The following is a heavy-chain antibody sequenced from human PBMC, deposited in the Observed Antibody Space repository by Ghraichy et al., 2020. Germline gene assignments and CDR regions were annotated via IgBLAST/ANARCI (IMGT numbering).Heavy chain of an antibody. Sequence: LSLTCAASGFTFSSYSMNWVRQAPGKGLEWVSSISSSSSYIYYADSVKGRFTISRDNAKNSLYLQMNSLRAEDTAVYYCARDGSSSGWTYWGQGTLVTVSS. V-gene: IGHV3-21*01. D-gene: IGHD6-19*01. CDR2: ISSSSSYI. CDR1: GFTFSSYS. CDR3: ARDGSSSGWTY. J-gene: IGHJ4*02.